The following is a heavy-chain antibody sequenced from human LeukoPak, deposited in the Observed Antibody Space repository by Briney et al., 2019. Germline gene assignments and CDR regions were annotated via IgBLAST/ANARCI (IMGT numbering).Heavy chain of an antibody. Sequence: PSETLSLTCAVYGGSFSGYYWNWIRQPPGKGLEWIGYMFYTGSGKYNPSLKSRVTISVDTSKRHISLKLTSVTAADTAVYYCATNLPGYSYGYWVAWGQGTLVTVSS. D-gene: IGHD5-18*01. J-gene: IGHJ5*02. V-gene: IGHV4-59*01. CDR2: MFYTGSG. CDR3: ATNLPGYSYGYWVA. CDR1: GGSFSGYY.